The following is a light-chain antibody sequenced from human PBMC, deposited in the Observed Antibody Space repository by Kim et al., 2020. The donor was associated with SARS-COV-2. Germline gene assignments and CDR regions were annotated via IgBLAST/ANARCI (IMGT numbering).Light chain of an antibody. J-gene: IGKJ2*01. V-gene: IGKV3-15*01. CDR2: CAS. Sequence: EIVMTQSPATLSVSPGERVTLSCRASQSVSSNLAWYQQKPGQAPRLLIYCASTRATGIPARFSGSGSGTEFTLTISSLQSEDFAVYYCHQFNNWHTFGQGTKLEI. CDR3: HQFNNWHT. CDR1: QSVSSN.